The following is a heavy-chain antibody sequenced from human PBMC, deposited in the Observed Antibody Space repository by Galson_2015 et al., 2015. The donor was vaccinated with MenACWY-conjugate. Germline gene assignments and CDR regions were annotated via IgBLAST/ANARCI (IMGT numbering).Heavy chain of an antibody. Sequence: SLRLSCAASGFTFSSHSMNWVRQAPGKGLEWVSSISSSSSYIYYADSVKGRFTISRDNAKNSLYLQMNSLRAEDTAVYYCARAGRDSSSWYPYWGQGTLVTVSS. V-gene: IGHV3-21*01. D-gene: IGHD6-13*01. CDR3: ARAGRDSSSWYPY. CDR1: GFTFSSHS. J-gene: IGHJ4*02. CDR2: ISSSSSYI.